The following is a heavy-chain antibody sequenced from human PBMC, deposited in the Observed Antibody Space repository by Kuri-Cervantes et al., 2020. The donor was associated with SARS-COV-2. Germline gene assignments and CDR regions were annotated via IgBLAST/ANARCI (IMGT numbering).Heavy chain of an antibody. Sequence: GGSLRLSCATSGFTFSTYAMTWVRQAPGKGLEWISGISGSGGDTYYADSVKGRFTISRDNSKNTLYLQMNSLRAEDTAVYYCAKDGKVRGVIITKRYYYYGMDVWGQGTTVTVTS. J-gene: IGHJ6*02. D-gene: IGHD3-10*01. CDR3: AKDGKVRGVIITKRYYYYGMDV. CDR2: ISGSGGDT. V-gene: IGHV3-23*01. CDR1: GFTFSTYA.